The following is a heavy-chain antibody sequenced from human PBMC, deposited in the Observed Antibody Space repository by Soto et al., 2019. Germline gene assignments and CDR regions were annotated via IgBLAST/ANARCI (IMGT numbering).Heavy chain of an antibody. Sequence: QVQLVESGGGLVEPGGSLRLSCTASGFTFSDFYMFWIRQAPGKGPEWVSFISSTGADVYYADSLGGRFTVSRGNDKNVLFLQMSSLRVEDTGRYYCARPGPSGGFDPWGQGTLVSVSS. CDR1: GFTFSDFY. J-gene: IGHJ5*02. CDR3: ARPGPSGGFDP. D-gene: IGHD6-19*01. CDR2: ISSTGADV. V-gene: IGHV3-11*01.